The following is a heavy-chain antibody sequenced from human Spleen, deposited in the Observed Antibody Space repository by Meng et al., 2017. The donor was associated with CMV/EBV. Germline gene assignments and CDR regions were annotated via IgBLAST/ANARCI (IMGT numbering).Heavy chain of an antibody. Sequence: GGSLRLSCAASGFTFTNYWMHWVRQAPGKGLVWVSRIKGDGSTTTYADAVKGRFTISRDNAKNIVCLQMNSLRGEDTAVYYCARKTPFDYWGQGTLVTVSS. D-gene: IGHD2-15*01. CDR1: GFTFTNYW. CDR2: IKGDGSTT. J-gene: IGHJ4*02. V-gene: IGHV3-74*01. CDR3: ARKTPFDY.